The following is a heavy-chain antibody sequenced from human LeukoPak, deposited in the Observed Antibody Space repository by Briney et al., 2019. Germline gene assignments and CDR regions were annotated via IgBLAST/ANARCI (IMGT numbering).Heavy chain of an antibody. CDR2: IRSKANSYAT. V-gene: IGHV3-73*01. CDR3: NRSSREDSGYDFKDAFDI. CDR1: GCTFSGSA. Sequence: GGSLTLSCAATGCTFSGSAMHWVRQASGKGLEWVGRIRSKANSYATVYAASVKGRFTISRDDSKNTAYLQMNSLKTEDTAVYYCNRSSREDSGYDFKDAFDIWGQGTMVTVSA. J-gene: IGHJ3*02. D-gene: IGHD5-12*01.